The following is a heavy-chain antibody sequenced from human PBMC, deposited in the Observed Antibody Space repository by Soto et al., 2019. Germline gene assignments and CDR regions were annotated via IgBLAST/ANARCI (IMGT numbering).Heavy chain of an antibody. J-gene: IGHJ4*02. D-gene: IGHD2-8*02. CDR3: AKTSTGFPYYLDY. V-gene: IGHV3-23*01. CDR1: GFTFSIYA. Sequence: GGSLRLSCAASGFTFSIYAMNWVRQAPGKGLEWVSGITGGSVSIYYADSVKGRFTISRDNSKNTLYLQMNSLRAEDTAVYYCAKTSTGFPYYLDYWGQGTLVTVSS. CDR2: ITGGSVSI.